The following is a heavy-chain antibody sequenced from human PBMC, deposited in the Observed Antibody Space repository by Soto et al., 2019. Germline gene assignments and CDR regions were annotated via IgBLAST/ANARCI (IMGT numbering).Heavy chain of an antibody. CDR2: ISAYNGNT. J-gene: IGHJ4*02. D-gene: IGHD2-2*01. CDR1: GYTFTSYG. V-gene: IGHV1-18*01. Sequence: ASVKVSCKASGYTFTSYGISWVRQAPGQGLEWMGWISAYNGNTNYAQKLQGRVPMTTDTSTSTAYMELRSLRSDDTAVYYCARDEEGGYCSSTSCYGYIAYDYWGQGTLVTVSS. CDR3: ARDEEGGYCSSTSCYGYIAYDY.